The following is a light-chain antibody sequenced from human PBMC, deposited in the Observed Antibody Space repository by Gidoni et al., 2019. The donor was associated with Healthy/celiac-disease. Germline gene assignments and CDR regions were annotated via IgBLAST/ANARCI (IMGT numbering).Light chain of an antibody. CDR2: LGS. V-gene: IGKV2-28*01. CDR1: QSLLHSNGYNY. CDR3: MQALQTPPYT. Sequence: IVMTQSPLSLPVTPGEPASISCRSTQSLLHSNGYNYLDWYLQKPGQSPQLLISLGSNRAAGGPDRCSGSGSGTDCTLKISRVEAEDVGVYYCMQALQTPPYTFGQGTKLEIK. J-gene: IGKJ2*01.